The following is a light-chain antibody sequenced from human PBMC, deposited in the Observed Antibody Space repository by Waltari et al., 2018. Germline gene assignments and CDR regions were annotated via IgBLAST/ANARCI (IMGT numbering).Light chain of an antibody. CDR1: QDIRNY. Sequence: DIQMTQSPSSLSASVGQRVTISCQASQDIRNYLNWYQQKPGQAPKLHIYDASNLETGFPSKFSGSGSGTHFTFTISSLQPEDIATYYCQQYDAVSITFGQGTRLDIK. V-gene: IGKV1-33*01. CDR2: DAS. CDR3: QQYDAVSIT. J-gene: IGKJ5*01.